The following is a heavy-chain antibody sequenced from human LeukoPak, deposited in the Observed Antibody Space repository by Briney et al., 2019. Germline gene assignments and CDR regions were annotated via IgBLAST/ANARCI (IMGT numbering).Heavy chain of an antibody. J-gene: IGHJ4*02. V-gene: IGHV3-21*01. CDR1: GFTFSSYS. Sequence: GGSLRLSCAASGFTFSSYSMNWVRQAPGKGLEWVSSISSSSSYIYYADSVKGRFTISRDDAKNSLYLQMNSLRAEDTAVYYCARVGYGSSWGLDYWGQGTLVTVSS. CDR2: ISSSSSYI. D-gene: IGHD6-13*01. CDR3: ARVGYGSSWGLDY.